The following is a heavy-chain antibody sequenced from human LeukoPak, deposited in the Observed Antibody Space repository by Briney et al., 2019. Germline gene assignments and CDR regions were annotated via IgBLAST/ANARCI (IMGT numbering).Heavy chain of an antibody. CDR1: GGSFSGYY. J-gene: IGHJ6*02. D-gene: IGHD3-9*01. Sequence: SETLSLTCAVYGGSFSGYYWSWIRQPPGKGLEWIGEINHSGGTNYNPSLKSRVTISVDTSKNQFSLKLSSVTAADTAVYYCARGLGIFYYYGMDVWGQGTTVTVSS. CDR3: ARGLGIFYYYGMDV. CDR2: INHSGGT. V-gene: IGHV4-34*01.